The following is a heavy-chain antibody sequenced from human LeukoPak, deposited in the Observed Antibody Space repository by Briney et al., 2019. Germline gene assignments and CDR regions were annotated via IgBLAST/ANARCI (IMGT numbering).Heavy chain of an antibody. J-gene: IGHJ4*02. CDR1: GFTFSSYA. V-gene: IGHV3-23*01. CDR2: ISGNGGST. CDR3: AKVPYYDFWSGPYYFDY. Sequence: GGSLRLSCAASGFTFSSYAMSWVRQAPGKGLEWVSAISGNGGSTYYADSVKGRFTISRDNSKNTLYLQMNSLRAEDTAVYYCAKVPYYDFWSGPYYFDYWGQGTLVTVSS. D-gene: IGHD3-3*01.